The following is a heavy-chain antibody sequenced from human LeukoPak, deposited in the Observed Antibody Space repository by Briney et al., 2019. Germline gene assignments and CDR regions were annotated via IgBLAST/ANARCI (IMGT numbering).Heavy chain of an antibody. CDR3: AGSTAALRIRGYYGMDV. D-gene: IGHD2-2*01. Sequence: VASVKVSCKASGYTFTGYYMHWVRQAPGQGLEWMGWINPNSGGTNYAQKFQGRVTMTRDTSISTAYMELSRLRSDDTAVYYCAGSTAALRIRGYYGMDVWGQGTTVTVSS. J-gene: IGHJ6*02. CDR1: GYTFTGYY. CDR2: INPNSGGT. V-gene: IGHV1-2*02.